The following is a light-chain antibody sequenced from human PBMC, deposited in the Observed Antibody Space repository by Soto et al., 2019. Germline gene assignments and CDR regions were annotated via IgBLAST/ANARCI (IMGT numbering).Light chain of an antibody. Sequence: ETVLTQSPATLSLSPGERATLSCRASQYVTEYLAWYQQKPGQAPRIVIYDASNRATGIPARFSGSGSGTDFTITISILEPADFAVYYCQQRGNSPWTFGQGNKV. J-gene: IGKJ1*01. CDR2: DAS. CDR3: QQRGNSPWT. V-gene: IGKV3-11*01. CDR1: QYVTEY.